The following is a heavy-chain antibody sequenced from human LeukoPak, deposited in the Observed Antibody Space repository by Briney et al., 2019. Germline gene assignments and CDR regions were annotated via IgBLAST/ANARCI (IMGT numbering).Heavy chain of an antibody. CDR1: GFTFSSYA. Sequence: GRSLRLSCAASGFTFSSYAMSWVRQAPGKWLGWVSAISGSGGSTYYADSVKGPFTISRDNSKNTLYLQMNSLRAEDTAVYYCAKQGIWFGELSLDYWGQGTLVTVSS. V-gene: IGHV3-23*01. CDR2: ISGSGGST. J-gene: IGHJ4*02. CDR3: AKQGIWFGELSLDY. D-gene: IGHD3-10*01.